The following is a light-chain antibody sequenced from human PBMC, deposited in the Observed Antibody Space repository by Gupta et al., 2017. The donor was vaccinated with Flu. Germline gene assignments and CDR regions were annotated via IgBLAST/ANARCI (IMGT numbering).Light chain of an antibody. J-gene: IGKJ1*01. CDR1: QSITSY. V-gene: IGKV1-39*01. CDR3: QQSYNTPPLT. Sequence: DNQMTQSPSSLSSSVGDRVTITCRASQSITSYLNWYQQKPGKAPSLLIYAASSLQSGVPSRFSGSGSGTDFTLTISSLQHEDFATYYCQQSYNTPPLTFGQGTKVDIK. CDR2: AAS.